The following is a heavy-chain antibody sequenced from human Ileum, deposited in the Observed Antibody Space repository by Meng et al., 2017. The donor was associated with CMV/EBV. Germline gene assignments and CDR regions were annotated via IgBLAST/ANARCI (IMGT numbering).Heavy chain of an antibody. CDR2: ISGIGITT. D-gene: IGHD3-3*01. Sequence: SLMISCAASGFTFSNYAMSWFRQAPGTGPVWVSLISGIGITTYYADSVKGRFTISRENSKNSLYLQLNSLRAEDTAVYYCATTYYDSWRLFDYWGQGMLVTVSS. CDR3: ATTYYDSWRLFDY. CDR1: GFTFSNYA. V-gene: IGHV3-23*01. J-gene: IGHJ4*02.